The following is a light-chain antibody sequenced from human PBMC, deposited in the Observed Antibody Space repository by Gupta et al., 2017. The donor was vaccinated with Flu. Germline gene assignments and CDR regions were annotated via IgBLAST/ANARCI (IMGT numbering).Light chain of an antibody. CDR3: QAADITGASRV. V-gene: IGLV3-25*02. CDR1: ALSKQY. CDR2: KDT. Sequence: YQLTQAPAMSVSPGQTATITCSGSALSKQYVYWYRQRPGQAPVFLIYKDTERASGIPDRISGSSSGTRVTLTIRGVQTEDEADYYCQAADITGASRVFGGGT. J-gene: IGLJ3*02.